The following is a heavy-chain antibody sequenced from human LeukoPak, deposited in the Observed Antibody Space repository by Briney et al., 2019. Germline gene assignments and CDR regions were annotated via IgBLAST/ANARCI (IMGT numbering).Heavy chain of an antibody. V-gene: IGHV3-30-3*01. CDR1: GFTFTNYA. CDR3: ARGTINPPADV. J-gene: IGHJ6*04. CDR2: ISVDGSNK. D-gene: IGHD2-2*01. Sequence: GGSLRLSCAASGFTFTNYAMHWVRQAPGKGLEWVAVISVDGSNKFYAGSVRGRCTISRDNSKNTMSLQMDSLRGEDSALYYCARGTINPPADVWGKGTTVTVSS.